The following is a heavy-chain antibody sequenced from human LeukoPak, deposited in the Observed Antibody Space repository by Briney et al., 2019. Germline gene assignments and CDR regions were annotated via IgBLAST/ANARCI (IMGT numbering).Heavy chain of an antibody. CDR2: ISYDGSNK. CDR1: GFTFSSYA. Sequence: PGGSLRLSCAASGFTFSSYAMHWVRQAPGKGLEWVAVISYDGSNKYYADSVKGRFTISRDNSKNTLYLQMNSLRAEDTAVYYCARELGIVGDRAFDIWGQGTMVTVSS. D-gene: IGHD2/OR15-2a*01. J-gene: IGHJ3*02. CDR3: ARELGIVGDRAFDI. V-gene: IGHV3-30-3*01.